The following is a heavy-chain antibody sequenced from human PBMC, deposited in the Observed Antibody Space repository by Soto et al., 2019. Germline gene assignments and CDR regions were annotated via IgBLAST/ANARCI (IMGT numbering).Heavy chain of an antibody. D-gene: IGHD4-4*01. V-gene: IGHV2-70*01. CDR1: GFSLSTSGMC. CDR3: ARIQNSTPYYYGMYV. Sequence: SGPTLVNPTQTLTLTCTFSGFSLSTSGMCVSWIRQPPGKALEWLALIDWDDDKYYSTSLKTRLTISKDTSKNQVVLTMTNMDPVDTATYYCARIQNSTPYYYGMYVWGQWTTVTVSS. J-gene: IGHJ6*02. CDR2: IDWDDDK.